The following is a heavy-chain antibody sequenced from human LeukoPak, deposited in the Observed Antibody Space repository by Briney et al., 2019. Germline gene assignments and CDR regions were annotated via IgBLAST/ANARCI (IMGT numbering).Heavy chain of an antibody. D-gene: IGHD2-21*02. V-gene: IGHV7-4-1*02. CDR1: GYTFISYS. CDR3: ARVVGCGGDCYSGISDY. J-gene: IGHJ4*02. Sequence: GASVKVSCKASGYTFISYSMNWVRQAPGQGLEWMGWINTNTGNPTYAQGFTGRFVFSLDTSVSTAYLQISSLKAEDTAVYYCARVVGCGGDCYSGISDYWGQGTLVTVSS. CDR2: INTNTGNP.